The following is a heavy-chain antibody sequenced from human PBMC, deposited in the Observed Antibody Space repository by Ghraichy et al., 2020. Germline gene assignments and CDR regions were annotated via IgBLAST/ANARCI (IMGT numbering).Heavy chain of an antibody. D-gene: IGHD2-2*03. J-gene: IGHJ4*02. CDR3: ARGALDIVVVPAAVDTRLGDY. Sequence: ASVKVSCKASGYTFTSYGISWVRQAPGQGLEWMGWISAYNGNTNYAQKLQGRVTMTTDTSTSTAYMELRSLRSDDTAVYYCARGALDIVVVPAAVDTRLGDYWGQGTLVTVSS. CDR1: GYTFTSYG. CDR2: ISAYNGNT. V-gene: IGHV1-18*01.